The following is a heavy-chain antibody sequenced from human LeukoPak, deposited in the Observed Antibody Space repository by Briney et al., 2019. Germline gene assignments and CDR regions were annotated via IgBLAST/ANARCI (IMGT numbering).Heavy chain of an antibody. CDR2: IYYSGST. J-gene: IGHJ4*02. Sequence: PSETLSLTCTVSGGSISSSTDYWGWIRQPPGKGLEWIGSIYYSGSTYYNPSLKSRVTISVDTSKNQFSLKLSSVTAADTAVYYCARYSSSMEYFDYWGQGTLVTVSS. V-gene: IGHV4-39*01. CDR3: ARYSSSMEYFDY. D-gene: IGHD6-6*01. CDR1: GGSISSSTDY.